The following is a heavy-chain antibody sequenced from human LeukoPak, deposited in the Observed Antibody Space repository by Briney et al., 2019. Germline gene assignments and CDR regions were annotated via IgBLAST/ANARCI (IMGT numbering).Heavy chain of an antibody. CDR2: TYYRFKWYN. CDR3: ARHDYGDSNFDY. V-gene: IGHV6-1*01. D-gene: IGHD4-17*01. CDR1: GDSVSSNSAA. Sequence: SQALSLTCAISGDSVSSNSAAWNWIRQSPSRGLEWLGRTYYRFKWYNDYAVSVKSRITINPDTSKNQFSLQLKSVTPEDTAVYCCARHDYGDSNFDYWGQGTLVTVSS. J-gene: IGHJ4*02.